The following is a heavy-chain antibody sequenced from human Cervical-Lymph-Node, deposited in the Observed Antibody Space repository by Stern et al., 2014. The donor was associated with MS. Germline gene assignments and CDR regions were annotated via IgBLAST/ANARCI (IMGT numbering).Heavy chain of an antibody. CDR2: MSSSGGST. J-gene: IGHJ3*02. CDR3: AKEFGTYPWYDAFDI. V-gene: IGHV3-23*04. Sequence: EVQLVESGGGLVQPGGSLGLSCAASGFTFSSYAMSWVRQAPGKGLQWVSAMSSSGGSTYYADSVKCRFTISRDNSKNTLYLQMNSLRAEDTAVYYCAKEFGTYPWYDAFDIWGQGTMVTVSS. D-gene: IGHD1-26*01. CDR1: GFTFSSYA.